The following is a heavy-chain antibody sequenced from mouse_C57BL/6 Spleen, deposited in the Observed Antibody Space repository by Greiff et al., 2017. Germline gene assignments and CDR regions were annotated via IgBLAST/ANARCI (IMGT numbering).Heavy chain of an antibody. J-gene: IGHJ4*01. CDR1: GYTFTSYG. CDR2: IYPRSGNT. Sequence: QVQLKQSGAELARPGASVKLSCKASGYTFTSYGISWVKQRTGQGLEWIGEIYPRSGNTYYNEKFKGKATLTADKSSSTAYMELRSLTSEDSAVYFCARSDGYLYAMDYWGQGTSVTVSS. CDR3: ARSDGYLYAMDY. V-gene: IGHV1-81*01. D-gene: IGHD2-3*01.